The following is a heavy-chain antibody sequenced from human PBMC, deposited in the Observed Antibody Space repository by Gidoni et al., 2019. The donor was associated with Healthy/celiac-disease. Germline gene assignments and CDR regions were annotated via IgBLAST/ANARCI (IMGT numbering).Heavy chain of an antibody. J-gene: IGHJ5*02. CDR2: FDPEDGEP. Sequence: QVQRVQEGAAVKKPGASVKVTCQVSGDTLTEFSMHWVRQAPGKGLEWMGGFDPEDGEPIYAQKFQGRVTMTEDTSTDTAYMELSSLRSEDTAVYYCALPVRGVIGWFDPWGQGTLVTVSS. CDR1: GDTLTEFS. D-gene: IGHD3-10*01. V-gene: IGHV1-24*01. CDR3: ALPVRGVIGWFDP.